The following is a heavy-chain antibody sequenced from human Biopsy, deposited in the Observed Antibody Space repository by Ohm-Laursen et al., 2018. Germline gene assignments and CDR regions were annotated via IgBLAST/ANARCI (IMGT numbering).Heavy chain of an antibody. Sequence: TLSLTCTVSGGSISSSTTYYWAWLRQPPGKGLEWIRSIYNTETTFYNPSLKSRVTISVDTFTNQFSLKVSSVTAADTALYFCARHPTGFWFDPWGHGTLVTVSS. J-gene: IGHJ5*02. CDR3: ARHPTGFWFDP. V-gene: IGHV4-39*01. CDR2: IYNTETT. CDR1: GGSISSSTTYY.